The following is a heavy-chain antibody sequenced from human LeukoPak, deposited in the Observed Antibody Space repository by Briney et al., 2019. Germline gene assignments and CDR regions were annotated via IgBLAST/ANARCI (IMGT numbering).Heavy chain of an antibody. Sequence: ASVKVSCKASGCTFTSYDINWVRQAPGQGLEWMGWMSPNSGNTGYAQKFQGRVTMTRNTSISTAYMELSSLRSEDTAVYYCARGIGYSSGWYGSWGQGTLVTVSS. CDR3: ARGIGYSSGWYGS. D-gene: IGHD6-13*01. V-gene: IGHV1-8*01. CDR2: MSPNSGNT. J-gene: IGHJ5*02. CDR1: GCTFTSYD.